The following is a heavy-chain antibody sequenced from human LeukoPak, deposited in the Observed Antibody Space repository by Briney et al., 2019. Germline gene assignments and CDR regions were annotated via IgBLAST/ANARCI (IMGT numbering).Heavy chain of an antibody. V-gene: IGHV3-23*01. CDR2: ITGNHGPT. Sequence: GGSLRLSCAASGFTFSSFAMTWVRQAPGKGLEWVSSITGNHGPTYNTDSVKGRFTISRDYSQNTLYLQMSSLRAEDTAVYYCTKDPNGDYVGAFDPWGQGTLVTVSS. CDR1: GFTFSSFA. CDR3: TKDPNGDYVGAFDP. D-gene: IGHD4-17*01. J-gene: IGHJ5*02.